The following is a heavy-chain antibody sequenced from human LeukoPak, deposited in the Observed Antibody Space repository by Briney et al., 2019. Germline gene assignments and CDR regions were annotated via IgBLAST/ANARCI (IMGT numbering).Heavy chain of an antibody. J-gene: IGHJ6*03. V-gene: IGHV7-4-1*02. CDR1: GYTFTSYA. D-gene: IGHD6-13*01. CDR3: AREQQLVYYYYYYYMDV. CDR2: INTNTGNP. Sequence: ASVKVSCKASGYTFTSYAMNWVRQAPGQGLEWMGWINTNTGNPTYAQGFTGRFVSSLDTSVSTAYLQISSLKAEDTAVYYCAREQQLVYYYYYYYMDVWGKGTTVTVSS.